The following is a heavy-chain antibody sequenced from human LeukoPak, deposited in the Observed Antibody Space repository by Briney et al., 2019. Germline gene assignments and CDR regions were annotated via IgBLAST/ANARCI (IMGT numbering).Heavy chain of an antibody. Sequence: SETLSLTCTVSGGSISSYYWSWIRQPPGKGLEWIGYIYYSGSTNYNPSLKSRVTISVDTSKDQFSLKLSSVTAADTAVYYCARGSYYYDSSGFGYWGQGTLVTVSS. CDR2: IYYSGST. V-gene: IGHV4-59*01. CDR3: ARGSYYYDSSGFGY. J-gene: IGHJ4*02. D-gene: IGHD3-22*01. CDR1: GGSISSYY.